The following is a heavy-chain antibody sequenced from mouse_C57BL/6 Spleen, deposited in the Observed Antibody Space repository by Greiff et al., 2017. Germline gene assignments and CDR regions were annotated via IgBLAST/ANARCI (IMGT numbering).Heavy chain of an antibody. J-gene: IGHJ2*01. V-gene: IGHV7-3*01. CDR1: GFTFTDYC. Sequence: EVQRVESGGGLVQPGGSLSLSCAASGFTFTDYCMSWVRQPPGKALEWLGFIRNKANGYTTEYSASVKGRFTISRDNSQSILYLQMNALRAEDSATYYCARSASSFDYWGQGTTLTVSS. CDR3: ARSASSFDY. CDR2: IRNKANGYTT. D-gene: IGHD1-1*01.